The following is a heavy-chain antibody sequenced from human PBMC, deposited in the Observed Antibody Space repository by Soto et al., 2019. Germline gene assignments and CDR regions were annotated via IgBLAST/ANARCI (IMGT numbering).Heavy chain of an antibody. J-gene: IGHJ6*02. CDR3: ARDLWGSCGVDCYPLDV. V-gene: IGHV4-59*01. CDR1: GTSISRYY. D-gene: IGHD2-21*02. Sequence: PSDTLSLTCTVSGTSISRYYWSWILQSPGKGLEWIGYLYNTGSTIYNPSLKSRVTISVDTSKNQFSLKMNSVTAADTAVYYCARDLWGSCGVDCYPLDVWCQGPTVT. CDR2: LYNTGST.